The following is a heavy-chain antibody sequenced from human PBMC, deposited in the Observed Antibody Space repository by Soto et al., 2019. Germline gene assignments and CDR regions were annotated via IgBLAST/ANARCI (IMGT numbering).Heavy chain of an antibody. J-gene: IGHJ4*02. CDR1: GYTFISYG. Sequence: QVKLVQSGAEVKKAGASVKVSCKASGYTFISYGIAGVRQAPGQGLEWRGWISTYNGKTNYAQKFQDRVTITTDTSPSTAYMDVRSLRSDDTALYYCARAGYATSWVRILHTGVPGVELHFWGQGTLVTVPS. CDR3: ARAGYATSWVRILHTGVPGVELHF. D-gene: IGHD6-13*01. V-gene: IGHV1-18*01. CDR2: ISTYNGKT.